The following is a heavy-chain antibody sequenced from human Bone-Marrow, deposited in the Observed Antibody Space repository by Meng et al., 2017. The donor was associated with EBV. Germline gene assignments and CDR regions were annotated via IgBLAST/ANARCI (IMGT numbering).Heavy chain of an antibody. CDR2: IYWDDDK. CDR1: GFSLSTPGVG. D-gene: IGHD2-21*01. J-gene: IGHJ4*02. Sequence: HITVKASGPTLVKPTQTLTVTCTFSGFSLSTPGVGVGWIRQPPGEALEWLAVIYWDDDKRYSPSLKSRLTITKATSKQQVVLTMTNMDPVDTATYYCAHRRDYSYFDYWGQGTLVTVSS. V-gene: IGHV2-5*02. CDR3: AHRRDYSYFDY.